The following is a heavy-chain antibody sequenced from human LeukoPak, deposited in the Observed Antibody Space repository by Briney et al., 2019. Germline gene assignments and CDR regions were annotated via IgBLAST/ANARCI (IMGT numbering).Heavy chain of an antibody. V-gene: IGHV3-21*01. CDR3: ARGITMMGIDI. CDR2: ISSSSSYI. D-gene: IGHD3-22*01. CDR1: GFTFSSYN. Sequence: GGSLRLSCAASGFTFSSYNMNWVRQAPGKGLEWVSSISSSSSYIYYADSLKGRFNISRDNAKNSLYLQMNSLRAEDTAVYYCARGITMMGIDIWGQGTVVTVSS. J-gene: IGHJ3*02.